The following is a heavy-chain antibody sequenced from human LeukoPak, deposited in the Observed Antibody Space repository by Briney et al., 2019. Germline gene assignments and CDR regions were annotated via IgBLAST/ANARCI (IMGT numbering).Heavy chain of an antibody. V-gene: IGHV4-59*01. CDR2: IYYSGST. D-gene: IGHD1-26*01. J-gene: IGHJ6*03. CDR3: ARVFRGSYYVDV. CDR1: GGSISSYY. Sequence: SETLSLTCTVSGGSISSYYWSWIRQPPGKGLEWIGYIYYSGSTNYNPSLKSRVTISVDTSKNQFSLKLSSVTAADTAVYYCARVFRGSYYVDVWGKGTTVTVSS.